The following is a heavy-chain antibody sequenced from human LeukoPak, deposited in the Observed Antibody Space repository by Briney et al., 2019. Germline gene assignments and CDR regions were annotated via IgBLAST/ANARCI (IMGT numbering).Heavy chain of an antibody. V-gene: IGHV3-30*02. CDR2: IRYDGSNK. D-gene: IGHD4-17*01. Sequence: PGGSLRLSCAASGFTFSSYGMHWVRQAPGKGLEWVAFIRYDGSNKYYADSVKGRFTISRDNAKNSLYLQMNSLRAEDTAVYYCARGYGTTVNGPSDYYYMDVWGKGTTVTVSS. CDR1: GFTFSSYG. J-gene: IGHJ6*03. CDR3: ARGYGTTVNGPSDYYYMDV.